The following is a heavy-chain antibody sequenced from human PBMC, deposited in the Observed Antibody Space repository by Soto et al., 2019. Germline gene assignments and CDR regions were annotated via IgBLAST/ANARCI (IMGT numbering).Heavy chain of an antibody. Sequence: ASVKVSCKASGYTFTSYGISWVRQAPGQGLEWMGWISAYNGNTNYAQKLQGRVTMTTDTSTSTAYMELRSLRSDDTAVYYCARDLRIQLWSNRPIDYWGQGTLVTVSS. CDR2: ISAYNGNT. CDR1: GYTFTSYG. CDR3: ARDLRIQLWSNRPIDY. J-gene: IGHJ4*02. V-gene: IGHV1-18*01. D-gene: IGHD5-18*01.